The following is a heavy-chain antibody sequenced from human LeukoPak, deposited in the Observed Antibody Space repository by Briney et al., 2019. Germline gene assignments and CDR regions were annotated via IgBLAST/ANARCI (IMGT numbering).Heavy chain of an antibody. J-gene: IGHJ4*02. CDR3: ARGKHDILTGYLYPIDY. CDR2: ISSSSSYI. Sequence: GGSLRLSCAASGFTFSSYSMNWVRQAPGKGLEWVSSISSSSSYIYYADSVKGRFTISRDNAKNSLYLQMNSLRAEDTAVYYCARGKHDILTGYLYPIDYWGQGTLVTVSS. CDR1: GFTFSSYS. V-gene: IGHV3-21*01. D-gene: IGHD3-9*01.